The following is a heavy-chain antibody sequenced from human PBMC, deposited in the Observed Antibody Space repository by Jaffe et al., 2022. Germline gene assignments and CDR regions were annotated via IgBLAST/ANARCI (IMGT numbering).Heavy chain of an antibody. J-gene: IGHJ3*02. CDR1: GYSISSGYY. CDR3: ARFGYYGSGSAFDI. D-gene: IGHD3-10*01. Sequence: QVQLQESGPGLVKPSETLSLTCAVSGYSISSGYYWGWIRQPPGKGLEWIGSIYHSGSTYYNPSLKSRVTISVDTSKNQFSLKLSSVTAADTAVYYCARFGYYGSGSAFDIWGQGTMVTVSS. CDR2: IYHSGST. V-gene: IGHV4-38-2*01.